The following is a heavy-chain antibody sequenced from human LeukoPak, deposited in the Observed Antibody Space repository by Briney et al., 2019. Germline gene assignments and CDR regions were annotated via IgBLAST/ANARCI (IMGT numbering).Heavy chain of an antibody. CDR3: ARHVRFEGVDY. CDR2: IKQDGSEK. J-gene: IGHJ4*02. CDR1: RFIFSSYW. D-gene: IGHD3-3*01. Sequence: GGSLRLSCAASRFIFSSYWMSWVRQAPGKGLEWVANIKQDGSEKYYVDSVKGRFTISRDNAKNSLFLQMNSQRAEDTAVYYCARHVRFEGVDYWGQGTLVTVSS. V-gene: IGHV3-7*01.